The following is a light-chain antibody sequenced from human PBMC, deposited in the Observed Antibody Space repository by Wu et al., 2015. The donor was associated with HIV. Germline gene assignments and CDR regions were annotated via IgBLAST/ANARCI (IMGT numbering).Light chain of an antibody. Sequence: EVAMTQSPATLSVSPGERATLSCRASQSVSSYLAWYQHKAGQAPRLLIYGASNRATGIPARFSGSGSGTEFTLTISTLQSGDVAVYYCQQYNDWPXTFGQGTKVEI. J-gene: IGKJ1*01. V-gene: IGKV3-15*01. CDR1: QSVSSY. CDR2: GAS. CDR3: QQYNDWPXT.